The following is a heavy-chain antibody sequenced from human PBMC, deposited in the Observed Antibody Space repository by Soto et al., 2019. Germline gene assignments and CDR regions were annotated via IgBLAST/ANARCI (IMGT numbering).Heavy chain of an antibody. CDR1: GASISSSSYY. CDR3: ARRRYSFDWSRNWFAP. Sequence: PSETLSLTCTVSGASISSSSYYWGWIRQPPGKGLEWIGSISYTGSTYYNPSLKSRVTMSVDTSKNQFSLKLTSVTAADTAVYYCARRRYSFDWSRNWFAPWGQGTLVTVSS. V-gene: IGHV4-39*01. J-gene: IGHJ5*02. CDR2: ISYTGST. D-gene: IGHD3-9*01.